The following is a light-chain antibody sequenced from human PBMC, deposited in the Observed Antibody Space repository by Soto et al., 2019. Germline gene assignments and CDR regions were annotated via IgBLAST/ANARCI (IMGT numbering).Light chain of an antibody. Sequence: QSALTQPASVSGPPRQSITISCTGASSDVGGYTYVSWYQQHPGKAPKLMIYEVNNRPSGVSNRFSGSKSGNTASLTISGLQAEDEADYYCSSYTSSSTLYVFGTGTKLTVL. CDR3: SSYTSSSTLYV. CDR2: EVN. CDR1: SSDVGGYTY. V-gene: IGLV2-14*01. J-gene: IGLJ1*01.